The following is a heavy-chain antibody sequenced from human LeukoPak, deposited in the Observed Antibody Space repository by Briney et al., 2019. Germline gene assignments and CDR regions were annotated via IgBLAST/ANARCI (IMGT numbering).Heavy chain of an antibody. D-gene: IGHD6-19*01. CDR3: ASSGWYGGDFDY. J-gene: IGHJ4*02. Sequence: GGSLRLSCAASGFTFSSYSMNWVRQAPGKGLEWVSSISSSSSYIYYADSVKGRFTISRDNAKNSLYLQMNSLRAEDTAVYYCASSGWYGGDFDYWGQGTLVTVSS. CDR1: GFTFSSYS. V-gene: IGHV3-21*01. CDR2: ISSSSSYI.